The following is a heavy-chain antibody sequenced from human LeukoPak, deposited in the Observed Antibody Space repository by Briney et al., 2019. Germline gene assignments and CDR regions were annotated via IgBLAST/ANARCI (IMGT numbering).Heavy chain of an antibody. CDR3: ARVSFSARAFDY. CDR1: GGSVSSSSYY. V-gene: IGHV4-39*07. J-gene: IGHJ4*02. Sequence: SETLSLTCTVSGGSVSSSSYYWGWIRQPPGMGLEWIGSIYYSGSTYYNPSLKSRVTISVDTSKNQFSLKLSSVTAADTAVYYCARVSFSARAFDYWGQGTLVTVSS. CDR2: IYYSGST. D-gene: IGHD1-26*01.